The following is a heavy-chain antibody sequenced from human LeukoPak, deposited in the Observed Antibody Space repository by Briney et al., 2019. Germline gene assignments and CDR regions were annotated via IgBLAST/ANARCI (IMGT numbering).Heavy chain of an antibody. Sequence: GGSLRLSCAASGFTFSSYAMHWVRQAPGKGLEWVAVISYDGSNKYYADSVKGRFTISRDNSKNTLYLQMNSLRAEDTAVYYCVKAIVATIMGGVRDYWGQGTLVTVSS. J-gene: IGHJ4*02. CDR3: VKAIVATIMGGVRDY. D-gene: IGHD5-12*01. CDR2: ISYDGSNK. V-gene: IGHV3-30*04. CDR1: GFTFSSYA.